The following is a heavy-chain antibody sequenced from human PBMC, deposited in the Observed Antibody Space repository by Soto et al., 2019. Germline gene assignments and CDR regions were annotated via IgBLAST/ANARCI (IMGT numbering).Heavy chain of an antibody. CDR3: AREAGYCSTSSCYRRAFDT. J-gene: IGHJ3*02. CDR1: GVTLSGHS. D-gene: IGHD2-2*01. CDR2: INTEGDST. V-gene: IGHV3-74*01. Sequence: GGALRLSWGGSGVTLSGHSMHWGRQVPGKGLVWVARINTEGDSTNYADSVKGRFTISRDSATNTVYLQMNGLGVDDTSVYFCAREAGYCSTSSCYRRAFDTWGQGTMVTVSS.